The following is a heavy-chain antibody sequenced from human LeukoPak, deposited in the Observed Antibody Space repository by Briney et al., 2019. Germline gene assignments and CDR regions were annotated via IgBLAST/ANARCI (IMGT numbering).Heavy chain of an antibody. CDR3: ARSGCLEY. D-gene: IGHD5-12*01. Sequence: GGSLRLSCADSRFTFSAYWMNWVRQAPGKGLEWVASIKPDGGEKYYVDSVKGRFIISRDNAKNSLYLQMNSLRAEDTAVYHCARSGCLEYWGQGTLVTVSS. J-gene: IGHJ4*02. CDR1: RFTFSAYW. CDR2: IKPDGGEK. V-gene: IGHV3-7*01.